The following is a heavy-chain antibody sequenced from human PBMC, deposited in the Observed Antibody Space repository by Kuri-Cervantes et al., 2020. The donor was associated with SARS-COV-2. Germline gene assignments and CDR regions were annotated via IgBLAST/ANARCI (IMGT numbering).Heavy chain of an antibody. V-gene: IGHV5-51*01. J-gene: IGHJ4*02. CDR2: IYPDDPET. CDR1: GYNFANHW. CDR3: ARHKTIAAGAPFDL. D-gene: IGHD6-13*01. Sequence: KVSCKGSGYNFANHWIGWVRQMPGKGLEWMGIIYPDDPETRYRPSFQGQVTISVDKSITTAYLQWSSLKASDNALYYCARHKTIAAGAPFDLWGQGTQVTVSS.